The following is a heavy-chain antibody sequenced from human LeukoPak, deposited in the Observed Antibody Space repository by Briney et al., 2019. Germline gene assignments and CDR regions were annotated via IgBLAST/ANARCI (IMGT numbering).Heavy chain of an antibody. Sequence: KVSCKASGYTFTGYYMHWVRQAPGKGLEWVAVIWYDGSNKYYVDSVKGRFTISRDNSKNTLYLQMNSLRAEDTAVYYCARDLKTYYYGSGSIEYWGQGTLVTVSS. V-gene: IGHV3-33*01. D-gene: IGHD3-10*01. CDR1: GYTFTGYY. CDR3: ARDLKTYYYGSGSIEY. J-gene: IGHJ4*02. CDR2: IWYDGSNK.